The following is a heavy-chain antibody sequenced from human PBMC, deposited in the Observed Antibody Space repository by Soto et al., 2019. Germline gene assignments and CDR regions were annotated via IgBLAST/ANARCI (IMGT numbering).Heavy chain of an antibody. D-gene: IGHD6-13*01. CDR1: GDSVSSNIAA. J-gene: IGHJ4*02. CDR3: ARDVWAAAGSDY. CDR2: TYHRSKWYH. Sequence: SQTLSLTCAISGDSVSSNIAAWNWIRQSPSRGLEWLGRTYHRSKWYHDYAVSVKNRITINPDTSKNQFSLQLNSVTPEDTAVYYCARDVWAAAGSDYWGQGTLVTVSS. V-gene: IGHV6-1*01.